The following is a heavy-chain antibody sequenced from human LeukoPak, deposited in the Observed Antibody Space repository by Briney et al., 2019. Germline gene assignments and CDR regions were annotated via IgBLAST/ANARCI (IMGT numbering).Heavy chain of an antibody. D-gene: IGHD6-19*01. CDR1: GFTFDDYA. Sequence: PGRSLRLSCAASGFTFDDYAMYWVRQAPGKGLEWVSGITWNTASIAYADSVKGRFTIARDNAKNSLYLQMNSLRAEDMALYYCAKGRGLKQWLVRSGAEYFDYWGQGTLVTVSS. J-gene: IGHJ4*02. CDR3: AKGRGLKQWLVRSGAEYFDY. V-gene: IGHV3-9*03. CDR2: ITWNTASI.